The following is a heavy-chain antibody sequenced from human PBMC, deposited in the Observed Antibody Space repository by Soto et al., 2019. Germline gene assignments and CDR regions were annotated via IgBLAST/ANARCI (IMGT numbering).Heavy chain of an antibody. V-gene: IGHV3-23*01. CDR1: GFTFSSYA. J-gene: IGHJ4*02. CDR3: AKGIRSWLSGVDY. Sequence: EVQLLESGGGLVQPGGSLRLSCAASGFTFSSYAMTWVRQAPGMGLEWVSTIRDSGSSTYYADSVKGRFTISRDNSKNTLYLQMNSLRAEDTAVYYCAKGIRSWLSGVDYWGQGALVTVSS. D-gene: IGHD5-18*01. CDR2: IRDSGSST.